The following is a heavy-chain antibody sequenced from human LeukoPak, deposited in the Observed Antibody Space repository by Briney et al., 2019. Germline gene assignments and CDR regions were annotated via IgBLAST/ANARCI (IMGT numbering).Heavy chain of an antibody. V-gene: IGHV3-21*04. CDR2: ISSSSSYI. CDR3: AKLSGQQLVLDY. CDR1: GFTFSSYS. D-gene: IGHD6-13*01. Sequence: GGSLRLSCAASGFTFSSYSMNWVRQAPGKGLEWVSSISSSSSYIYYADSVKGRFTISRDNAKNSLYLQMNSLRAEDTAVYYCAKLSGQQLVLDYWGQGTLVTVSS. J-gene: IGHJ4*02.